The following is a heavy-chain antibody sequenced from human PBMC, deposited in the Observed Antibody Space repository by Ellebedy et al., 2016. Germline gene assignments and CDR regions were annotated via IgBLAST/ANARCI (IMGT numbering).Heavy chain of an antibody. V-gene: IGHV1-8*01. Sequence: ASVKVSCXASGYTFTSYDINWVRQATGQGLEWMGWMNPNSGNTGYAQKFQGRVTMTRNTSISTAYMELSSLRSEDTAVYYCARGRKVLRYFDPPGCSGYWGQGTLVTVSS. CDR3: ARGRKVLRYFDPPGCSGY. CDR2: MNPNSGNT. J-gene: IGHJ4*02. D-gene: IGHD3-9*01. CDR1: GYTFTSYD.